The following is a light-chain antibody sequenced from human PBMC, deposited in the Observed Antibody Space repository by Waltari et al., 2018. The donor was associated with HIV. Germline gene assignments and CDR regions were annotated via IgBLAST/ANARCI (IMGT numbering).Light chain of an antibody. Sequence: SSELTQDPAVSVALGQTVKIACLGDSLGKYYASWYRLRPGHAPQLLVYGKNSRPSGIPDRFSAASSGNRAFLTITGARAEDEADYYCACWDRSGDYILFGGGTSLTGL. CDR2: GKN. V-gene: IGLV3-19*01. CDR1: SLGKYY. J-gene: IGLJ2*01. CDR3: ACWDRSGDYIL.